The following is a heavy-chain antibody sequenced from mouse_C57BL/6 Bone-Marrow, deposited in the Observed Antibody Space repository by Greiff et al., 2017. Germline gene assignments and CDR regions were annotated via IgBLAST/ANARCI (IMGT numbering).Heavy chain of an antibody. Sequence: QVQLQQPGAELVMPGASVKLSCKASGYTFTSYWMHWVKQRPGQGLEWIGEIDPSDSFTNYNQKYKGKSTLTVDKSSSTAYMQLSSLTSEDSAVYYCARFHYDYDGYYAMDYWGQGTSVPVSS. CDR3: ARFHYDYDGYYAMDY. D-gene: IGHD2-4*01. V-gene: IGHV1-69*01. CDR2: IDPSDSFT. CDR1: GYTFTSYW. J-gene: IGHJ4*01.